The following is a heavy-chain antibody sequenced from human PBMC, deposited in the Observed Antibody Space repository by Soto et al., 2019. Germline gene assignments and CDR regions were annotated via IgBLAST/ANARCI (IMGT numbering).Heavy chain of an antibody. CDR2: ISYSGST. CDR3: ARSVFP. V-gene: IGHV4-31*03. CDR1: GGSISSGVYY. Sequence: QVQLQESGPGLVKPSQTLALTCTVSGGSISSGVYYWSWIRQHPGKGLEWIGYISYSGSTYYKPSLQSRVTISVETSKNQYSLKLSSVTAADTAVYDCARSVFPWGRGTLLTVSA. J-gene: IGHJ5*02.